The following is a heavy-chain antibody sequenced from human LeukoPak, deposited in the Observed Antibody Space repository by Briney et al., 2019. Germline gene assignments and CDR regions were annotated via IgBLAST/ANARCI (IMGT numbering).Heavy chain of an antibody. CDR1: GFTFSSYT. D-gene: IGHD3-10*01. CDR3: TAYGLGY. Sequence: GGSLRLSCAASGFTFSSYTMNWVRQAPGKGLEWVSSISISGNYIYYADSVKGRFTISRDNAKNSLYLQMNSLKTEDTAVYYCTAYGLGYWGQGTLVTVSS. CDR2: ISISGNYI. V-gene: IGHV3-21*03. J-gene: IGHJ4*02.